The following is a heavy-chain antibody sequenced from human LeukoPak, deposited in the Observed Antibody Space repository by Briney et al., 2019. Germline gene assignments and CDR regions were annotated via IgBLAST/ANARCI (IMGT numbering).Heavy chain of an antibody. J-gene: IGHJ5*02. Sequence: GGSLRLSCAASGFTFDDYAMPWVRQAPGKGLEWVSGISWNSGSIGYADSVKGRFTISRDNAKNSLYLQMNSLRAEDTALYYCAKDTSGSGWASNWFDPWGQGTLVTVSS. V-gene: IGHV3-9*01. D-gene: IGHD6-19*01. CDR3: AKDTSGSGWASNWFDP. CDR1: GFTFDDYA. CDR2: ISWNSGSI.